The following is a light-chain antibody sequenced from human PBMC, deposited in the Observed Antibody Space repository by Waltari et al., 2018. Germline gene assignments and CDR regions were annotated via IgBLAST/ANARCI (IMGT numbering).Light chain of an antibody. CDR1: QGISTW. V-gene: IGKV1-12*01. CDR3: QQGNRFPPT. CDR2: AAS. J-gene: IGKJ1*01. Sequence: DIQLTQSPSSVSASVGDRVSITCRASQGISTWLAWYQQKPGKAPKLMIYAASALQSGVPSRFSDSGSETDFTLTISGLQPEDFATYFGQQGNRFPPTFGQGTRVEV.